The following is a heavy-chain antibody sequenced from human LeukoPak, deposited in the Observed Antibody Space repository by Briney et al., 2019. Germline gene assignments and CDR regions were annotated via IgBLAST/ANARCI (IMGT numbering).Heavy chain of an antibody. CDR1: GFTFSSYA. V-gene: IGHV3-30-3*01. Sequence: GRSLRLSCAASGFTFSSYAMHWVRQAPGKGLEWVAVISYDGSNKYYADSVKGRFTISRDNAKNTLYLQMNSLRAEDTAVYYCARGLNYDFWSGYTGPFDYWGQGTLVTVSS. J-gene: IGHJ4*02. CDR3: ARGLNYDFWSGYTGPFDY. D-gene: IGHD3-3*01. CDR2: ISYDGSNK.